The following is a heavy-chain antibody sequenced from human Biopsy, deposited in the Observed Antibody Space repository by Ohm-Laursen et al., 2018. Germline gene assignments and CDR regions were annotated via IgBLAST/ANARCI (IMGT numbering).Heavy chain of an antibody. Sequence: SDTLSLTCSVSDSSVSHDYFWTWIRQPPGKGLEWIGSIYHGSSTSYNPSVETRVAITLDKAKNEFSLRIDSVTAADTAVYYCASRSLFFRYFASWGQGTPVTVSS. CDR1: DSSVSHDYF. V-gene: IGHV4-38-2*01. J-gene: IGHJ4*02. D-gene: IGHD3-9*01. CDR3: ASRSLFFRYFAS. CDR2: IYHGSST.